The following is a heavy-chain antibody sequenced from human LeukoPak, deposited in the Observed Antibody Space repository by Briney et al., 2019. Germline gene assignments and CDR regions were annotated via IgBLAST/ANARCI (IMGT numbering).Heavy chain of an antibody. J-gene: IGHJ4*02. CDR2: ISSSSSYI. Sequence: GGSLRLSCAASGFTFSSYSMNWVRQAPGKGLEWVSSISSSSSYIYYADSVKGRFTISRDNSKNTLDLQMSSLRVEDTAVYFCAKDKDTPATAQPQRGYFESWGQGTLVTVSS. CDR1: GFTFSSYS. CDR3: AKDKDTPATAQPQRGYFES. V-gene: IGHV3-21*01. D-gene: IGHD2-15*01.